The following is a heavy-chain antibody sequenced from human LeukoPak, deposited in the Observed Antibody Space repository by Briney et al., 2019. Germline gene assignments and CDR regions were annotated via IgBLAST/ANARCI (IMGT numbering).Heavy chain of an antibody. CDR3: ARDLGYGDYGPRFDY. V-gene: IGHV1-69*04. Sequence: SVKVSCKASGGTFSSYAISWVRQAPGQGLEWMGRIIPILGIANYAQKLQGRVTMTTDTSTSTAYMELRSLRSDDTAVYYCARDLGYGDYGPRFDYWGQGTLVTVSS. CDR1: GGTFSSYA. D-gene: IGHD4-17*01. CDR2: IIPILGIA. J-gene: IGHJ4*02.